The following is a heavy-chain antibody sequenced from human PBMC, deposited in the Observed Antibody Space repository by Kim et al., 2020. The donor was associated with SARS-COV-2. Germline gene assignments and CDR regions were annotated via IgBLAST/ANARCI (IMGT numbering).Heavy chain of an antibody. CDR3: PRDAPVLRYFEA. V-gene: IGHV4-38-2*02. D-gene: IGHD3-9*01. Sequence: SETLSLTCNVSGYSISEVYYWGWIRQTPGQGLEWIGSIYHSGTTYYNPSLKSRISLSVNTSKNQFSLKLSSVTAADTAKYYCPRDAPVLRYFEAWGQGTMVTVSS. CDR2: IYHSGTT. CDR1: GYSISEVYY. J-gene: IGHJ3*01.